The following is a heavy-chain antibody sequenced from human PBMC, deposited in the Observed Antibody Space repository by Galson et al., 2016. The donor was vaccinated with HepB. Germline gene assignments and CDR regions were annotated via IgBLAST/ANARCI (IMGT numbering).Heavy chain of an antibody. D-gene: IGHD1-26*01. CDR1: FTFSNYY. J-gene: IGHJ3*01. CDR3: ASPSGRYSIHTFDL. Sequence: FTFSNYYMSWIRQAPGKGLEWVAYISPSTTHINYADSVMGRFTVSRDNAKNSLYLQMNSLGAEDTAVYYRASPSGRYSIHTFDLWGQGTMVTVSS. V-gene: IGHV3-11*06. CDR2: ISPSTTHI.